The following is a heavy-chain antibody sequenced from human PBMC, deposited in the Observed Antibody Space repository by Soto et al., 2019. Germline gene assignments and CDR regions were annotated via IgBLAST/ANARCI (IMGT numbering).Heavy chain of an antibody. CDR2: ISYDGRNK. Sequence: QVQLVESGGGGVQPGRSLRLSCAASGFTFSSYAMHWVRQAPGKGLEWVAVISYDGRNKYYADSVKGRFTISRDNSKNTLYLQMISLRAEDTAVYYCVKDGSSGWPYYYGMDVWGKGTTVTVSS. CDR3: VKDGSSGWPYYYGMDV. V-gene: IGHV3-30*18. J-gene: IGHJ6*04. D-gene: IGHD6-19*01. CDR1: GFTFSSYA.